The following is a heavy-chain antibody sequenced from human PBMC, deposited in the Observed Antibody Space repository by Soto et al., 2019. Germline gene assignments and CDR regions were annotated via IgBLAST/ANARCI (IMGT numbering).Heavy chain of an antibody. CDR3: ARVLVGAFDI. D-gene: IGHD1-26*01. V-gene: IGHV4-34*01. CDR2: TNHRGST. Sequence: FFCRCIRQSQGKGLEWIGDTNHRGSTSYNPSLKSRVTISLDTSKNQFSLRLNSVTAAYTAVYYCARVLVGAFDIWGQGTLVTVSS. CDR1: FF. J-gene: IGHJ4*02.